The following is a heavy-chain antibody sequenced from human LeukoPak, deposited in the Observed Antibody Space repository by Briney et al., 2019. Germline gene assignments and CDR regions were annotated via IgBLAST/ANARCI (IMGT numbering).Heavy chain of an antibody. J-gene: IGHJ4*02. CDR1: GGSFSGYY. CDR3: ARGGWFYDRVGTFDY. CDR2: INHSGST. Sequence: SETLSLTCAVYGGSFSGYYWSWIRQPPGKGLEWIGEINHSGSTNYNPSLKSRVTISVDTSKNQFSLKLSSVTAADTAVYYCARGGWFYDRVGTFDYWGQGTLVTVSS. D-gene: IGHD3-9*01. V-gene: IGHV4-34*01.